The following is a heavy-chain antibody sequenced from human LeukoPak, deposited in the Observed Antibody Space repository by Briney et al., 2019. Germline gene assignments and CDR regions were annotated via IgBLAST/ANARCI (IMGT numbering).Heavy chain of an antibody. J-gene: IGHJ6*02. V-gene: IGHV4-39*01. D-gene: IGHD6-19*01. Sequence: SETLSLTCTVSGGSISSSSYYWGWIRHPPGKGLEWIGSIYYSGSTYYNPSLKSRVTISVDTSKNQFSLKLSSVTAADTAVYYCAKISSGWYDYYYGMDVWGQGTTVTVSS. CDR2: IYYSGST. CDR3: AKISSGWYDYYYGMDV. CDR1: GGSISSSSYY.